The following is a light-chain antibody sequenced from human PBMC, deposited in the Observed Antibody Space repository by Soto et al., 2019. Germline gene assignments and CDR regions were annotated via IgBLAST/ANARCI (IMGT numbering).Light chain of an antibody. J-gene: IGLJ3*02. CDR2: DVS. V-gene: IGLV2-14*01. CDR1: SSDVGGYNY. CDR3: SSYTSSRTLEV. Sequence: QSALTQPASVSGSPGQSITISCTGTSSDVGGYNYVSWYQQHPGKAPKLMIYDVSNRPSGVSNRFSGSKSGNTASLTISGLQAEYEADYYCSSYTSSRTLEVFGGGTKLTVL.